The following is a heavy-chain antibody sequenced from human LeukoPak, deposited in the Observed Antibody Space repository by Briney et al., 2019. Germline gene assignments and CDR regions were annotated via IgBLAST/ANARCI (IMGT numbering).Heavy chain of an antibody. CDR1: GGTFSSYT. D-gene: IGHD3-22*01. J-gene: IGHJ1*01. Sequence: SVKVSCKACGGTFSSYTISWVRQAPGQGREWMGRIIPILGIANYAQKFQGRVTITADKSTSTAYMELSSLRSEDTAVYYCARQDSSGYSYWGQGTLVTVSS. CDR2: IIPILGIA. CDR3: ARQDSSGYSY. V-gene: IGHV1-69*02.